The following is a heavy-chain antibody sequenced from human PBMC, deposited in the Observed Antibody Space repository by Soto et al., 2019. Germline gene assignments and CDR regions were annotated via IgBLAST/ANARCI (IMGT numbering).Heavy chain of an antibody. CDR3: ARGVGSGTYYNQYNWFDP. V-gene: IGHV1-18*01. D-gene: IGHD3-10*01. CDR2: ISAYNDNT. CDR1: GYTFTSYG. J-gene: IGHJ5*02. Sequence: ASVKVSCKASGYTFTSYGISWVRQAPGQGLEGMGWISAYNDNTNYAQKLQGRVTMTTDTSTSTAYMELRSLRSDDTAVYYCARGVGSGTYYNQYNWFDPWGQGTLVTVSS.